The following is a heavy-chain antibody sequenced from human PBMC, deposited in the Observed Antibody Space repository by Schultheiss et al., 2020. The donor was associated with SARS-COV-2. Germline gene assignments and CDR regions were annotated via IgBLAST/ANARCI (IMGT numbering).Heavy chain of an antibody. J-gene: IGHJ4*02. V-gene: IGHV3-64*01. D-gene: IGHD3-3*01. CDR2: ISSNGGRT. CDR3: ARAGRRFLEWLLNLPDY. CDR1: GFTFSSYA. Sequence: GGSLRLSCAASGFTFSSYAMHWVRQAPGKGLEYVSAISSNGGRTYYANSVKGRFTISRDNSKNTLYLQMNSLRAGDTAVYYCARAGRRFLEWLLNLPDYWGQGTLVTVSS.